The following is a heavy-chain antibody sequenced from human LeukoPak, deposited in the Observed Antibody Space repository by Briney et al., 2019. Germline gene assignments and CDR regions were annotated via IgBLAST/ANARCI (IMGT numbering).Heavy chain of an antibody. Sequence: GRTLRLSCAASGFTFSSYWMSRVRQAPGKGLEWVANIKQDGSEKYYVDSVKGRFTISRDNAKSSLYLQMNSLRAEDTAVYYCARGVIVVVVAATLLDYWGQGTLVTVSS. CDR1: GFTFSSYW. D-gene: IGHD2-15*01. CDR2: IKQDGSEK. V-gene: IGHV3-7*01. J-gene: IGHJ4*02. CDR3: ARGVIVVVVAATLLDY.